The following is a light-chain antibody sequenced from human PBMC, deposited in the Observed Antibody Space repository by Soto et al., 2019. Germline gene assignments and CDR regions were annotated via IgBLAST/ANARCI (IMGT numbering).Light chain of an antibody. CDR1: QSVSSN. Sequence: EIMMTQSPAPLSVSPGERATLSCRASQSVSSNLAWYQQKPGQAPRLLIYGASTRATGIPARFSGSGSGTEFTLTISSLQSEDFAVYYCHQYNNGPPWTFGQGTKVEIK. CDR2: GAS. V-gene: IGKV3-15*01. J-gene: IGKJ1*01. CDR3: HQYNNGPPWT.